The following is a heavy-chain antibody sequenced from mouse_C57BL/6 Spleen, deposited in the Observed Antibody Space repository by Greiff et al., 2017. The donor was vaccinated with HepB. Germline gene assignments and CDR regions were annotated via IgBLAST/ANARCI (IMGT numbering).Heavy chain of an antibody. CDR2: INPGRGGT. Sequence: VQLQQSGAELVRPGTSVKVSCKASGYAFTNYLIEWVKQRPGQGLEWIGVINPGRGGTNYNEKFKGKATLTADKSSSTAYMQLSSLTSEDSAVYFCARGGITTVVATDAMDYWGQGTSVTVSS. CDR1: GYAFTNYL. J-gene: IGHJ4*01. CDR3: ARGGITTVVATDAMDY. D-gene: IGHD1-1*01. V-gene: IGHV1-54*01.